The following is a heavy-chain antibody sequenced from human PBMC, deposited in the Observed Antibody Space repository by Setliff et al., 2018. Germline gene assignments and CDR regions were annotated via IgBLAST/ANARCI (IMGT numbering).Heavy chain of an antibody. CDR2: IFYDGNT. J-gene: IGHJ5*02. CDR3: ARASHSYGSPNWFDL. CDR1: GDFISSGGYT. Sequence: PSETLSLTCNVSGDFISSGGYTWNWIRQHPEMGLEWIGYIFYDGNTFYNPSLQSRVTISVDTSKNQFSLKLTSLNAADSAVYYCARASHSYGSPNWFDLWGPGTLVTVSS. V-gene: IGHV4-31*03. D-gene: IGHD3-22*01.